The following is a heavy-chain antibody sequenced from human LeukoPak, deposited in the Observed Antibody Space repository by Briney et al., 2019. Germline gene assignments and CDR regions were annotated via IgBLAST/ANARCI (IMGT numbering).Heavy chain of an antibody. CDR3: ARVQSRLSWFDP. J-gene: IGHJ5*02. CDR1: GDSIRSYY. Sequence: SETLSLTCTVSGDSIRSYYWSWIRQPAGKGLEWIGRVYTSGSTNYNPSLKSRVTISIDTSKSQFSLKLSSMTAADTAVYYCARVQSRLSWFDPWGQGTLVTVSS. CDR2: VYTSGST. V-gene: IGHV4-4*07.